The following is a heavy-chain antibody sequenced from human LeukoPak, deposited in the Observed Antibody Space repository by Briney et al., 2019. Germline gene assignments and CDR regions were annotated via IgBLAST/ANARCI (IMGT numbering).Heavy chain of an antibody. V-gene: IGHV3-30*03. CDR1: GFTFSSYG. J-gene: IGHJ4*02. CDR2: ISYDGSNK. Sequence: GGSLRPSCAASGFTFSSYGMHWVRQAPGKGLEWVAVISYDGSNKYYADSVKGRFTISRDNSKNTLYLQMNSLRAEDTAVYYCTRGRYYLDSWGQGTLVTVSS. D-gene: IGHD4-17*01. CDR3: TRGRYYLDS.